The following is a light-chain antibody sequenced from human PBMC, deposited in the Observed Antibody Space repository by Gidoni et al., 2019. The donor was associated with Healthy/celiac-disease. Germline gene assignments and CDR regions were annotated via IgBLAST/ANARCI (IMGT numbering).Light chain of an antibody. CDR2: GAS. V-gene: IGKV3-20*01. Sequence: EIVFTQSPGTLSLSPAERATLSCRSSQSVSSSYLAWYQQQPGQAPRLLIYGASSRATGSPDRCRGSGSGTDFTLTISRLEPEDCAVYYCQQYGSSPRTFGQGTKVEIK. CDR1: QSVSSSY. J-gene: IGKJ1*01. CDR3: QQYGSSPRT.